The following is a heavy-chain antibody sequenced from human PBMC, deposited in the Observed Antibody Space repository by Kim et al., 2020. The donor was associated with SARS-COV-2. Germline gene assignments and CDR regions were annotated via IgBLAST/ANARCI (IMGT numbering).Heavy chain of an antibody. CDR2: N. CDR3: AREYSNSRVDY. Sequence: NEYAVSVKSRKSINPNTSKNQFSLQLNSVTPEDTAVYYCAREYSNSRVDYWGQGTLVTVSS. V-gene: IGHV6-1*01. J-gene: IGHJ4*02. D-gene: IGHD6-13*01.